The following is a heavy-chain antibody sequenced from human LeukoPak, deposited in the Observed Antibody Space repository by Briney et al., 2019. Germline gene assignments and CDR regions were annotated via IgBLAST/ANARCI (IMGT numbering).Heavy chain of an antibody. CDR1: GYTFTGYY. Sequence: ASVKVSCKASGYTFTGYYMHWVRQAPGQGLEWMGWINPNSGGTNYAQKFQGRVTMTRDTSISTAYMELSRLRSEDTAVYYCASREGYCTNGVCYTRKSFDYWGQGTLVTVSS. V-gene: IGHV1-2*02. D-gene: IGHD2-8*01. CDR2: INPNSGGT. J-gene: IGHJ4*02. CDR3: ASREGYCTNGVCYTRKSFDY.